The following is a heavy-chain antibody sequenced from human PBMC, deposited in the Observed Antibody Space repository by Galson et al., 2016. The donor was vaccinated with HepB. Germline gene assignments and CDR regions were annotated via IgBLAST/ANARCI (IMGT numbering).Heavy chain of an antibody. J-gene: IGHJ4*02. CDR2: IYWDDYT. V-gene: IGHV2-5*02. CDR3: SHTTTKSHHYFDF. D-gene: IGHD1-14*01. Sequence: PALVKPTQTLTLTCNVSGFSLTTTGVGVGWIRQPPGGALEWLALIYWDDYTRYSTSLKNRVTIAKETSKNNVVLTLTNMEPVDSATNFSSHTTTKSHHYFDFLGQGALVTVSS. CDR1: GFSLTTTGVG.